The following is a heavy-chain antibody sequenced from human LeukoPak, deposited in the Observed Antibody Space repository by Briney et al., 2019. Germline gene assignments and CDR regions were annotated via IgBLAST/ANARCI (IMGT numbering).Heavy chain of an antibody. Sequence: PSETLSLTCTVSGGSIGSYYWNWFRQPPGKGLEWIGYISYSGKTHYNPSLKSRVTISVDTSTNQFSLRLSSVTAADTAIYYCAREGGDDYNNECFHPWGQGTLVTVSS. CDR1: GGSIGSYY. D-gene: IGHD5-24*01. CDR3: AREGGDDYNNECFHP. J-gene: IGHJ1*01. V-gene: IGHV4-59*01. CDR2: ISYSGKT.